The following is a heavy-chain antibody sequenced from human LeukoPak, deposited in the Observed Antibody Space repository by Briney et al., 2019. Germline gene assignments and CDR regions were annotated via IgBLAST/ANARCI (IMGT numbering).Heavy chain of an antibody. CDR2: ISWNSGSI. V-gene: IGHV3-9*01. CDR1: GFTFDDYA. J-gene: IGHJ4*02. D-gene: IGHD3-22*01. CDR3: AKDYSYYYDSSGYN. Sequence: GGSLRLSCAASGFTFDDYAMHWVRQAPGKGLEWVSGISWNSGSIGYADSVEGRFTISRDNAKNSLYLQMNSLRAEDTALYYCAKDYSYYYDSSGYNWGQGTLVTVSS.